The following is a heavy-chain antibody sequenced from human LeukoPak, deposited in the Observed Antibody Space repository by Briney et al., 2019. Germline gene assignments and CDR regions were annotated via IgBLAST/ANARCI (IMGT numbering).Heavy chain of an antibody. J-gene: IGHJ5*02. CDR3: ARGLRYFDWLSVALTSATTNWFDP. CDR1: GGSISSYY. CDR2: LYYSGST. V-gene: IGHV4-59*01. Sequence: SETLSLTCTVSGGSISSYYWSWIRQPPGKGLEWIGYLYYSGSTNYNPSLKSRVTISVDTSKNQFSLKLSSVTAADTAVYYCARGLRYFDWLSVALTSATTNWFDPWGQGTLVTVSS. D-gene: IGHD3-9*01.